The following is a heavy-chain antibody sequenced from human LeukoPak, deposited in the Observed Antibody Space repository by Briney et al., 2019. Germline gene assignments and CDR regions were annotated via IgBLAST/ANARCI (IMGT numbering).Heavy chain of an antibody. V-gene: IGHV3-48*04. J-gene: IGHJ3*02. CDR1: GFTFSSYG. D-gene: IGHD1-26*01. CDR3: ASNYLVGHDAFDI. Sequence: PGGSLRLSCAASGFTFSSYGMSWVRQAPGEGLEWVSYISSSGSTIYYADSVKGRFTISRDNAKNSLYLQMNSLRAEDTAVYYCASNYLVGHDAFDIWGQGTVVTVSS. CDR2: ISSSGSTI.